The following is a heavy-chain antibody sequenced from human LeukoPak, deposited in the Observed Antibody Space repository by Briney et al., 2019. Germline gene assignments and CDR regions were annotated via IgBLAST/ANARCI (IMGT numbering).Heavy chain of an antibody. J-gene: IGHJ6*03. V-gene: IGHV4-4*07. CDR3: AREKVEETYYYYMDV. Sequence: SETLSLTCTVSGGSVSSYYWSWIRQPAGKGLEWIGRIYTSGSTNYNPSLKSRVTMSVDTSKNQFSLKLSSVTAADTAVYYCAREKVEETYYYYMDVWGKGTTVTVSS. CDR2: IYTSGST. CDR1: GGSVSSYY.